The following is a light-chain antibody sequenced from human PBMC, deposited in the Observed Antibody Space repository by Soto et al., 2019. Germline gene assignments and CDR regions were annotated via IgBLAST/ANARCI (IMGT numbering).Light chain of an antibody. V-gene: IGKV3-15*01. Sequence: EXVMTQSPATLSVSPGERATLSCRASQSVSGNLAWYQQKPGQAPSLLIYGASTRATGLPARFSGSGSGTEFTLTISSLQSEDFAVYYCQQYNNWLITFGQGTRLEIK. J-gene: IGKJ5*01. CDR3: QQYNNWLIT. CDR2: GAS. CDR1: QSVSGN.